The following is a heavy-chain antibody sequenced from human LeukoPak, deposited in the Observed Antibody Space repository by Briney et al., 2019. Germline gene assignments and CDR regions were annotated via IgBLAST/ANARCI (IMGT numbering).Heavy chain of an antibody. J-gene: IGHJ4*02. CDR3: ARVLRYFVWYIDY. CDR1: GGSISSSNW. V-gene: IGHV4-4*02. D-gene: IGHD3-9*01. CDR2: IYHSGST. Sequence: SETLSLTCAVSGGSISSSNWWSWVRQPPGKGLEWIGEIYHSGSTNYNPSLKSRVTISVDKSKNQFSLKLSSVTAADTAVYYCARVLRYFVWYIDYWGQGTLVTVSS.